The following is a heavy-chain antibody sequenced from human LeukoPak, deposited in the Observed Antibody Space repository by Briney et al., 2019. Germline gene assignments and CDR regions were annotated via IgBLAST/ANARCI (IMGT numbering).Heavy chain of an antibody. CDR1: GFTFSSYS. J-gene: IGHJ6*02. V-gene: IGHV3-21*01. CDR2: ISSSSSYI. CDR3: ARGGSPYGMDV. D-gene: IGHD2-15*01. Sequence: GGSLRLSCAASGFTFSSYSMNWVRQAPGKGLEWVSSISSSSSYIYYADSVKGRFTISRDNAKNSLYLKMNSLRAEDTAVYYCARGGSPYGMDVWGQGTTVTVSS.